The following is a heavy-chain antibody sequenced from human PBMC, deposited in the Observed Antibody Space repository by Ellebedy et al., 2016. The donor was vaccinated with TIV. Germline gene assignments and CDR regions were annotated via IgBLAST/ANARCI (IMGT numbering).Heavy chain of an antibody. CDR1: GFTFSSYW. V-gene: IGHV3-7*01. J-gene: IGHJ3*02. CDR3: ARPYSSGWFDAFDI. D-gene: IGHD6-19*01. CDR2: IQQDGSEK. Sequence: PGGSLRLSCAASGFTFSSYWMSWVRQVPGKVLEWVANIQQDGSEKYYVDSVKGRFTISRDNAKNSLYLQMNSLGAEDTAVYYCARPYSSGWFDAFDIWGQGTTVTVSS.